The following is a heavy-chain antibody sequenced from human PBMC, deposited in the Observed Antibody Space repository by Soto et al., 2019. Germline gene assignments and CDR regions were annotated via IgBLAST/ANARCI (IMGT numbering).Heavy chain of an antibody. CDR1: GGSISSGGYY. V-gene: IGHV4-31*03. CDR2: IYYRGST. D-gene: IGHD5-12*01. CDR3: ARGRGIVATINRSLLFDY. Sequence: QVQLQESGPGLVKPSQTLSLTCTVSGGSISSGGYYWSWIRQHPGKGLEWIGYIYYRGSTYYNPSLKSRVTISVDTSKNQFSLKLGSVTAADTAVYYCARGRGIVATINRSLLFDYWGQGTLVTVSS. J-gene: IGHJ4*02.